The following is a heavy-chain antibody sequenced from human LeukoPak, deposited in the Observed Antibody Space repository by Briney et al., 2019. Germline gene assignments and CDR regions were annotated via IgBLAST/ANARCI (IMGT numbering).Heavy chain of an antibody. CDR3: ARDRGRRLTTAMDLDGFDY. D-gene: IGHD5-18*01. CDR1: GYTFTSYG. J-gene: IGHJ4*02. V-gene: IGHV1-18*01. Sequence: ASVKVSCKASGYTFTSYGISWVRQAPGQGLEWMGWISAYNDNTNYAQKLQGRVTMTTDTSTSTAYMELRSLRSDDTAVYYCARDRGRRLTTAMDLDGFDYWGQGTLVTVSS. CDR2: ISAYNDNT.